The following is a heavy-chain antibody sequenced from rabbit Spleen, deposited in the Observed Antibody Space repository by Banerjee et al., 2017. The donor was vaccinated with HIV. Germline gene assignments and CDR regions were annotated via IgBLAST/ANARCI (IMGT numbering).Heavy chain of an antibody. CDR3: ARRDEDDYYKL. CDR1: GFSFSSSYW. D-gene: IGHD2-1*01. CDR2: IYVEGINI. J-gene: IGHJ4*01. V-gene: IGHV1S45*01. Sequence: EESGGDLVKPEGSLTLTCTASGFSFSSSYWICWVRQAPGKGLEWIGCIYVEGINIYHASWAKGRFTISKTSSTTVTLQMTSLTAADTATYFCARRDEDDYYKLWGPGTLVTVS.